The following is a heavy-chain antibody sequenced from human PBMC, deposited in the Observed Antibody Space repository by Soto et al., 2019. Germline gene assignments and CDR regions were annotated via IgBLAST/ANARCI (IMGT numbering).Heavy chain of an antibody. CDR2: ITWNGANT. Sequence: PGESLKISCAAPGFRFDEYNMHWVRQAPGKGLEWLSLITWNGANTYYADSVKGRFTISRDGTTKSVSLQMTSLKREDTGLYYCARETLSYGSALDVWGQGTTVTVSS. CDR3: ARETLSYGSALDV. J-gene: IGHJ6*02. V-gene: IGHV3-43*01. D-gene: IGHD3-16*01. CDR1: GFRFDEYN.